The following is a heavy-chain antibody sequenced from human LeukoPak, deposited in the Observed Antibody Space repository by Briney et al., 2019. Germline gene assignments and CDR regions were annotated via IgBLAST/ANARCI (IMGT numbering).Heavy chain of an antibody. D-gene: IGHD6-13*01. CDR1: GLRFSSYN. CDR2: ITASDTTK. CDR3: AAASAFSSSWRS. V-gene: IGHV3-48*01. Sequence: GGSLRLSCAASGLRFSSYNMNWVRQAPGKGPDWVAYITASDTTKYYEDSVKGRFTISRDNAKKSLFLQMNSLSPEDTAVYYCAAASAFSSSWRSWGQGTVVTVSS. J-gene: IGHJ5*02.